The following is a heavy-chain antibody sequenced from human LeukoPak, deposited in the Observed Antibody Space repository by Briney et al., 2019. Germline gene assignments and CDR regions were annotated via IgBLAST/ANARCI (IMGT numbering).Heavy chain of an antibody. V-gene: IGHV3-48*04. CDR1: GFTFNNYS. D-gene: IGHD6-13*01. CDR2: ISSSGSTI. J-gene: IGHJ4*02. Sequence: RGSLRLSCAASGFTFNNYSMNWVRQAPGKWLEWVSYISSSGSTIYYADSVKGRFTISRDNSKNSLYLQMNSLRTEDTALYYCATSIAAALYWGQGTLVTVSS. CDR3: ATSIAAALY.